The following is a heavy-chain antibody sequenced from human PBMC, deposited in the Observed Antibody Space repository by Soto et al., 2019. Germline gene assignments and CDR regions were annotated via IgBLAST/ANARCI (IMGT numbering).Heavy chain of an antibody. V-gene: IGHV4-59*08. CDR3: ATGTGWLTDD. Sequence: SETLSLTCTVSGGSISSYYWSWIRQPPGKGLEWIGYIYYSGSTNYNPSLKSRVTISVDTSKNQFSLKLSSVTAADTAVYYCATGTGWLTDDWGLGTLVTVSS. J-gene: IGHJ4*02. CDR1: GGSISSYY. CDR2: IYYSGST. D-gene: IGHD6-19*01.